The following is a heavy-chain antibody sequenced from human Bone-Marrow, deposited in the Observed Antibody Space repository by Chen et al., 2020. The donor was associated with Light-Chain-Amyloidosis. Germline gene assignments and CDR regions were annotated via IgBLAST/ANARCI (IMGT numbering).Heavy chain of an antibody. Sequence: QLQLQESGPGLVKPSETLSLTCTVSGGSISSSSYYWGWIRQPPGEGLEWIGSIYYSGSTYYNPSLKSRVTISVDTSKNQFSLKLSSVTAADTAVYYCARAGDGSYYYMDVWGKGTTVTVSS. V-gene: IGHV4-39*01. CDR1: GGSISSSSYY. J-gene: IGHJ6*03. CDR2: IYYSGST. D-gene: IGHD7-27*01. CDR3: ARAGDGSYYYMDV.